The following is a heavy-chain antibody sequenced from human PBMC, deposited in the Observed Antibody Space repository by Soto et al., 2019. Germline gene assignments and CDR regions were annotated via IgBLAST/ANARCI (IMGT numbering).Heavy chain of an antibody. CDR3: ASETSCCYNGFEFDP. D-gene: IGHD2-2*01. J-gene: IGHJ5*02. Sequence: GGSLRLSCAASGFTFSSYSMNWVRQAPGKGLEWVSSISSSSSYIYYAGSVKGRFTISRDNAKNSLYLQMNSLRAEDTAVYYCASETSCCYNGFEFDPWGQGTLVTVSS. CDR2: ISSSSSYI. V-gene: IGHV3-21*01. CDR1: GFTFSSYS.